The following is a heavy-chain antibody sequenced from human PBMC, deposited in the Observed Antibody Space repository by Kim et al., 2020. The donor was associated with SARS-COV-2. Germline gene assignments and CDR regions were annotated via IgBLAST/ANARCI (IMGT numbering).Heavy chain of an antibody. CDR3: AKGPIHSSPVFGPRGYNNYRVYFQH. V-gene: IGHV3-9*01. D-gene: IGHD6-19*01. J-gene: IGHJ1*01. CDR2: ISWNSGSI. CDR1: GFTFDDYA. Sequence: GGSLRLSCAASGFTFDDYAMHWVRQAPGKGLEWVSGISWNSGSIGYADSVKGRFTISRDNAKNSLYLQMNSLRAEDTALYYCAKGPIHSSPVFGPRGYNNYRVYFQHWGQGTLVTVSS.